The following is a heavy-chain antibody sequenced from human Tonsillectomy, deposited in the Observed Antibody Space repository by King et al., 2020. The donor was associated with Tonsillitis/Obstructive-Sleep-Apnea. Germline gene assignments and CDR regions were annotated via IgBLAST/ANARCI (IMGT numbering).Heavy chain of an antibody. CDR2: ISGSGGST. J-gene: IGHJ3*02. Sequence: VQLVESGGGLVQPGGSLRLSCAASGFTFSSYAMSWVRQAPGKGLEWVSAISGSGGSTYYADSVKGRFTISRDNSKNTLYLQMNSLRAEDTAAYYCAKDLIAARPRPDAFDIWGQGTMVTVSS. V-gene: IGHV3-23*04. D-gene: IGHD6-6*01. CDR3: AKDLIAARPRPDAFDI. CDR1: GFTFSSYA.